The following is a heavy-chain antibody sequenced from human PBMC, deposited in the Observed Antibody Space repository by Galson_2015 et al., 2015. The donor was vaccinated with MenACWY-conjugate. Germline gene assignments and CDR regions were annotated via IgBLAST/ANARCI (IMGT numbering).Heavy chain of an antibody. CDR2: IYYSGST. J-gene: IGHJ3*02. CDR1: GGSISSGGYY. D-gene: IGHD3-16*01. Sequence: TLSLTCTVSGGSISSGGYYWSWIRQHPGKGLEWIGYIYYSGSTYYNPSLKSRVTISVDTSKNQFSLKLSSVTAADTVVYYCARIYVLYAFDIWGQGTMVTVSS. V-gene: IGHV4-31*03. CDR3: ARIYVLYAFDI.